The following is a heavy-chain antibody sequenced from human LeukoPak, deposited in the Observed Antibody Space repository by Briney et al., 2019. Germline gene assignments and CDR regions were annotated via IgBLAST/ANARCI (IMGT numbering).Heavy chain of an antibody. D-gene: IGHD2-8*01. CDR3: ARGYCTNGVCYQAFDY. V-gene: IGHV4-61*02. CDR1: GGSISSGSYY. CDR2: IYTSGST. Sequence: PSQTLSLTCTVSGGSISSGSYYWSWIRQPAGKGLEWIGRIYTSGSTNYNPPLKSRVTISVDTSKNQFSLKLSSVTAADTAVYYCARGYCTNGVCYQAFDYWGQGTLVTVSS. J-gene: IGHJ4*02.